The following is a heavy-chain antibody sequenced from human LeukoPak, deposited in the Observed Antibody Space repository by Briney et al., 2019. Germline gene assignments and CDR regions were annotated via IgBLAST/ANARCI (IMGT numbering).Heavy chain of an antibody. CDR3: ARHWGTSMVIEGYFDY. CDR2: IFYTGST. CDR1: GGSISNYY. Sequence: SETLSLTCTVSGGSISNYYWSWIRQPPGKGLEWIGYIFYTGSTKYSPSLKSRVTISGDTSKNQFSLSLSSVTAADTAVYYCARHWGTSMVIEGYFDYWGQGILVTVFS. V-gene: IGHV4-59*08. J-gene: IGHJ4*02. D-gene: IGHD5-18*01.